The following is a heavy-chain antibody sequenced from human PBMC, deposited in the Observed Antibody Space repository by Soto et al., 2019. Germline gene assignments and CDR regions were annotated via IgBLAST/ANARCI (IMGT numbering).Heavy chain of an antibody. CDR2: IYSSGTT. V-gene: IGHV4-4*07. Sequence: SETLSLTCPVSGDTISGYYWTWIRPHAGKVREWIGPIYSSGTTKDNPAHQSRVTMSLDTSNSQFSMRLTSVTAADTAVYFCARGQRSSDCFDSWGQGTLVTGS. J-gene: IGHJ5*01. CDR3: ARGQRSSDCFDS. D-gene: IGHD2-2*01. CDR1: GDTISGYY.